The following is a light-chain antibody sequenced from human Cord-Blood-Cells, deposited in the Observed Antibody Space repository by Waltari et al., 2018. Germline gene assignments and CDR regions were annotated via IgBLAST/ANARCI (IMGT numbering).Light chain of an antibody. CDR3: SSYAGSNNFVV. V-gene: IGLV2-8*01. Sequence: QSALTQPPSASGSPGQSVPISCTGTSRDVGGYNYVSWYQQHPGKAPKLRIYQVSKRPAGVPGRFSASKSGNTASLTVAGLQAEDEADYYCSSYAGSNNFVVFGGGTKLTVL. CDR2: QVS. J-gene: IGLJ2*01. CDR1: SRDVGGYNY.